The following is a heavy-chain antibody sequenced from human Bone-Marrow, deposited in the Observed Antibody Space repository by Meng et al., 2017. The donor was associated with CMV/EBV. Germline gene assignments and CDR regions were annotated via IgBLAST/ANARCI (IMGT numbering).Heavy chain of an antibody. CDR3: ARIGVGTASFYYNGMDV. CDR1: GFTFGTYW. J-gene: IGHJ6*02. Sequence: GESLKISCTASGFTFGTYWMSWVRQAPGKGLEWVANIKQGGSQKYYADSAKGRFTISRDNAKNSLYLQMNSLRVEDTAVYYCARIGVGTASFYYNGMDVWGQGTTVTVSS. V-gene: IGHV3-7*01. D-gene: IGHD3-3*01. CDR2: IKQGGSQK.